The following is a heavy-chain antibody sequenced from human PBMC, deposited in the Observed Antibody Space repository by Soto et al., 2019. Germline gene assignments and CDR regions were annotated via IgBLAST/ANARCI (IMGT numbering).Heavy chain of an antibody. CDR3: AREPKYFDY. CDR1: GYTFTSYG. V-gene: IGHV1-18*01. J-gene: IGHJ4*02. Sequence: QVQLVQAGADVKKPGASVKVSFKASGYTFTSYGISWVRQAPGQGLEWMGWIRAYNGNTKHAQKLQGRATITTDTTTSTADRELRRLRSDDTAVYDWAREPKYFDYWGQGTLVTVSS. CDR2: IRAYNGNT.